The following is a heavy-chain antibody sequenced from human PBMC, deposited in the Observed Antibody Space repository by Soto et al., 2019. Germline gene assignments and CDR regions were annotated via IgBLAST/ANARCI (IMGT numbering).Heavy chain of an antibody. CDR1: GGSFSGYY. Sequence: SETLSLTCAVYGGSFSGYYWSWIRQPPGKGLEWIGEINHSGSTNYNPSLKSRVTISVDTSKNQFSLKLSSVTAADTAVYYCATGQWLADYWGQGTLVTVSS. CDR3: ATGQWLADY. D-gene: IGHD6-19*01. CDR2: INHSGST. J-gene: IGHJ4*02. V-gene: IGHV4-34*01.